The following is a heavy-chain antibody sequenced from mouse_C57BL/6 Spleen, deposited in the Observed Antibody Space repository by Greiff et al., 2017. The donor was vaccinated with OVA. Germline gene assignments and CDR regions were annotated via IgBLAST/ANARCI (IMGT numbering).Heavy chain of an antibody. CDR3: ARTDYYGSSFWYFDV. CDR2: IYPGDGDT. V-gene: IGHV1-82*01. CDR1: GYAFSSSW. J-gene: IGHJ1*03. D-gene: IGHD1-1*01. Sequence: VKLMESGPELVKPGASVKISCKASGYAFSSSWMNWVKQRPGKGLEWIGRIYPGDGDTNYNGKFKGKATLTADKSSSTAYMQLSSLTSEDSAVYFWARTDYYGSSFWYFDVWGTGTTVTVSS.